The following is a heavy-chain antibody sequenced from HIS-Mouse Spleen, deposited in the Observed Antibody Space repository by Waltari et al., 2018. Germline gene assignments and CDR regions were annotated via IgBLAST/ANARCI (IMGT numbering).Heavy chain of an antibody. CDR2: ISYDGSNK. CDR3: ARDHRNNWAIRD. D-gene: IGHD1-20*01. V-gene: IGHV3-30-3*01. J-gene: IGHJ4*02. Sequence: QVQLVESGGGVVQPGRSLRLSCAASGFTFSSCAMHWVRQAPGKGLGWVAVISYDGSNKYYADSVKGRFTISRDNSKNTLYLQMNSLRAEDTAVYYCARDHRNNWAIRDWGQGTLVTVSS. CDR1: GFTFSSCA.